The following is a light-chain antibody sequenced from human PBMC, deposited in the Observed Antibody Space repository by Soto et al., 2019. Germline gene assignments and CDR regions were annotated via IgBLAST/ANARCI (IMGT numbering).Light chain of an antibody. Sequence: QAVVTQPPSASGTPGQRVTISCSGSSSNIGTNTVNWYQHLPGTAPKLLIYSNYQRPSGVPDRFSGSKSGTSASLAISGLQSEDEADYYCAAWDDSLSGRVVFGGGTKVTVL. CDR3: AAWDDSLSGRVV. V-gene: IGLV1-44*01. J-gene: IGLJ2*01. CDR2: SNY. CDR1: SSNIGTNT.